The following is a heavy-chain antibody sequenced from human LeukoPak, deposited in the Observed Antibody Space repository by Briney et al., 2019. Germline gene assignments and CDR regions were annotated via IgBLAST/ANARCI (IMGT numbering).Heavy chain of an antibody. CDR2: ISGSGGST. J-gene: IGHJ4*02. V-gene: IGHV3-23*01. D-gene: IGHD1-20*01. Sequence: GGSLRLSCAASGFTFSTYVMSWVRQAPGKGLDWVSSISGSGGSTYYADSVKGRFTISRDNSKNTLYVQMNSLRAEDTAVYYCAKDSPNWNFDNWGQGTLVTVSS. CDR3: AKDSPNWNFDN. CDR1: GFTFSTYV.